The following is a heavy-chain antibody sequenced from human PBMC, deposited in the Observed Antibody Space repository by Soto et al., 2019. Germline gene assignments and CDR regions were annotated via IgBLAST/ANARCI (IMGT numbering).Heavy chain of an antibody. V-gene: IGHV5-10-1*01. CDR3: ARQGMITRPEYGMGV. Sequence: PGESLKISCKGSGYSFTKYWISWVRQMPGKGLERMGRIDTSDSYTNYSPSFQGHVTISADKSISTAYLQWSSLKASDTAMFYFARQGMITRPEYGMGVWGQGTTVTVSS. J-gene: IGHJ6*02. D-gene: IGHD3-16*01. CDR1: GYSFTKYW. CDR2: IDTSDSYT.